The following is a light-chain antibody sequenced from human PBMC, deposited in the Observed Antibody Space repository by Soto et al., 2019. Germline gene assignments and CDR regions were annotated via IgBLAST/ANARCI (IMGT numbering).Light chain of an antibody. Sequence: QSALTQPPSASGSTGESVTISCTGTSSDVGAYNYVSWYQQHAGKAPKLVIYEVTKRPSGVPDRFSGSKSANTASLTVSGLQAEDEADYYCSSFASSNTWVFGGGTKLTV. CDR3: SSFASSNTWV. CDR2: EVT. V-gene: IGLV2-8*01. J-gene: IGLJ3*02. CDR1: SSDVGAYNY.